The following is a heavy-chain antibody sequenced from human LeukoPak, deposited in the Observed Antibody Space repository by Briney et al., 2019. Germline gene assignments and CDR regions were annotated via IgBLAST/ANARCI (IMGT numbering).Heavy chain of an antibody. CDR3: AKTAYCTGGLCYSNFDY. D-gene: IGHD2-15*01. Sequence: ASVNGSCKASGGTFSSYTISWVRQAPGQGLEWMGWINPYSGGTNCAQKFQGRVTMTRDTSINTAYMELSRLTSDDAAVYYCAKTAYCTGGLCYSNFDYWAQGTLVTVSS. CDR2: INPYSGGT. V-gene: IGHV1-2*02. J-gene: IGHJ4*02. CDR1: GGTFSSYT.